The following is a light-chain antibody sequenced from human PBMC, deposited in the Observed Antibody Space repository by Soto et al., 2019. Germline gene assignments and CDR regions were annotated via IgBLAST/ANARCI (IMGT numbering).Light chain of an antibody. J-gene: IGLJ2*01. Sequence: QSALTQPRSVSGSPGQSVTISCTGTSSDVGGYNYVSWYQQHPGKAPKLMIYDVSKRPSGVPDRLSGSKSGNTASLTISGLQAEDEADYYCCSYAGSYTFGAFGGGTKVTVL. CDR3: CSYAGSYTFGA. CDR2: DVS. CDR1: SSDVGGYNY. V-gene: IGLV2-11*01.